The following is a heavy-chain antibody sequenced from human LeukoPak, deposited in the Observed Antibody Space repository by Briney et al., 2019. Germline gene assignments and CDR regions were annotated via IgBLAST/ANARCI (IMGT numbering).Heavy chain of an antibody. CDR2: IYNSGTT. CDR1: GGSFSSYY. D-gene: IGHD1-26*01. CDR3: ARDRLGATGHWRIDV. V-gene: IGHV4-4*07. J-gene: IGHJ2*01. Sequence: PSETLSLTYTVSGGSFSSYYWTLIRQPAGEGLEWIGSIYNSGTTNYSPSLESRLTMSLDTSKNVFSLSLSSVTAAETAVYYCARDRLGATGHWRIDVWGRGTLVTASS.